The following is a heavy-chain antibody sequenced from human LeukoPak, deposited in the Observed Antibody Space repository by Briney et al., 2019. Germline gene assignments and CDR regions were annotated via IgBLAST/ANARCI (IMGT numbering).Heavy chain of an antibody. D-gene: IGHD1-14*01. V-gene: IGHV3-48*01. CDR3: ARAAQPGFDP. J-gene: IGHJ5*02. Sequence: GGSLRLSCGASGLTFSTYSMNWVRQAPGKGLEWVSYISSDSGTIYYADSVKGRFAISRDNAKNSLYLQMNSLRAEDTAVYYCARAAQPGFDPWGQGTLVTVSS. CDR1: GLTFSTYS. CDR2: ISSDSGTI.